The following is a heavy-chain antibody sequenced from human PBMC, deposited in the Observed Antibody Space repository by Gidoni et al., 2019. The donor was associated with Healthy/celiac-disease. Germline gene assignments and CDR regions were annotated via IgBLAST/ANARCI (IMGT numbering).Heavy chain of an antibody. CDR3: ARDQAARPEFYYYYMDV. CDR1: GFTFSSYA. V-gene: IGHV3-30-3*01. D-gene: IGHD6-6*01. CDR2: ISYDGSNK. Sequence: QVQLVESGGGVVQPGRSLRLSCAASGFTFSSYAMHWVRQAPGKGLEWVAVISYDGSNKYYADSVEGRFTISRDNSKNTLYLQMNSLRAEDTAVYYCARDQAARPEFYYYYMDVWGKGTTVTVSS. J-gene: IGHJ6*03.